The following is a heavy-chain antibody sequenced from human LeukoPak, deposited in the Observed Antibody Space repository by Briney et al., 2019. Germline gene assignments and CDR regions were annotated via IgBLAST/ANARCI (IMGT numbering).Heavy chain of an antibody. V-gene: IGHV1-18*01. J-gene: IGHJ4*02. CDR1: GYTFTSYG. CDR3: ARDIVVVPAAWEYFDY. D-gene: IGHD2-2*01. CDR2: ISAYNGNT. Sequence: GASVKVSCKASGYTFTSYGISWVRQAPGQGLEWMGWISAYNGNTNYAQKLQGRVTMTTDTSTSTAYMELRSLSSDDTAVYYCARDIVVVPAAWEYFDYWGQGTLVTVSS.